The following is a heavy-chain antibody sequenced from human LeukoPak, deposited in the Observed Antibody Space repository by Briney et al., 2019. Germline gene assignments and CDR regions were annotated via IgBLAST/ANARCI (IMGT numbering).Heavy chain of an antibody. V-gene: IGHV5-51*01. Sequence: GESLKSSCKGSGYTFATYWIGWVRQMPGQGLEWVGIIYPGDSDTRYSPSFQGHVTISADKSISTAYLQWTSLKASDTAMYYCARPRGGELSHWFDPWGPGTLVTVSS. D-gene: IGHD3-16*02. CDR3: ARPRGGELSHWFDP. CDR1: GYTFATYW. CDR2: IYPGDSDT. J-gene: IGHJ5*02.